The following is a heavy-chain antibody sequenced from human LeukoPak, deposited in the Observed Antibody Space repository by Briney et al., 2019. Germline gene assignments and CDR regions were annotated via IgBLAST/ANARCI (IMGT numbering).Heavy chain of an antibody. J-gene: IGHJ5*02. CDR1: GYTFTSYD. D-gene: IGHD3-10*01. Sequence: GASVKVSCKASGYTFTSYDINWVRQATGQGLEWMGWMNPNSGNTGYAQKFQGRVTITRNTSISTAYMELSSLRSEDTAVYYCARVPTMVRGVPHCWFDPWGQGTLVTVSS. V-gene: IGHV1-8*03. CDR3: ARVPTMVRGVPHCWFDP. CDR2: MNPNSGNT.